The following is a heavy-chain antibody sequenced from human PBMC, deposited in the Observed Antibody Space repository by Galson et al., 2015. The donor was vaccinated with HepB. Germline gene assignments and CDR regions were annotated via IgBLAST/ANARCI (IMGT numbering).Heavy chain of an antibody. CDR3: ARDSPYRSSTSCHDAFDI. V-gene: IGHV1-46*01. J-gene: IGHJ3*02. CDR2: INPSGGST. D-gene: IGHD2-2*01. Sequence: SVKVSCKASGYTFTSYYMHWVRQAPGQGLEWMGIINPSGGSTSYAQKFQGRVTMTRDTSTSTVYMELSSLRSEDTAVYYCARDSPYRSSTSCHDAFDIWGQGTMVTVSS. CDR1: GYTFTSYY.